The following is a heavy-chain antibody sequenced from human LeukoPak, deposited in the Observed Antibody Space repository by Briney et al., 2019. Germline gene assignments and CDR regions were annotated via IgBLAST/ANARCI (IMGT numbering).Heavy chain of an antibody. V-gene: IGHV1-2*02. Sequence: ASVKVSCKASGYTFTDYYVHWVRQAPGQGLEWMGWINTNSGATNYAQKFQGRVTMTRDTSISTAYMELNSLRSDDTALYYCTKPQPGAFESGARGQWSPSLQ. CDR3: TKPQPGAFES. CDR1: GYTFTDYY. J-gene: IGHJ3*02. D-gene: IGHD2-2*01. CDR2: INTNSGAT.